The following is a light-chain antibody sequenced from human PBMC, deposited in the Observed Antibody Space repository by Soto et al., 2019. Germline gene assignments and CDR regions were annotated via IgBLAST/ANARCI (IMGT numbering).Light chain of an antibody. CDR1: SSDVGGYNY. CDR3: SSSTSSIYV. Sequence: QSALTQPASVSGSPGQSITISCTGTSSDVGGYNYVSWYQQLPGKAPKLMIYEVSNRPSGVSNRFSGSKSDNTASLTISGLQAKDEADYYCSSSTSSIYVFGTGTKVTVL. J-gene: IGLJ1*01. V-gene: IGLV2-14*01. CDR2: EVS.